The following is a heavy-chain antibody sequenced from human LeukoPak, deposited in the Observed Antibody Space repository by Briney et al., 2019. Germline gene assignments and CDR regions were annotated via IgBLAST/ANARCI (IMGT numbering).Heavy chain of an antibody. V-gene: IGHV4-4*02. J-gene: IGHJ4*02. CDR2: IYHSGST. CDR1: GGSISSSNW. CDR3: VREDIVVVPAANY. Sequence: PSGTLSLTCVVSGGSISSSNWWSWVRPPPGTGLEWIGEIYHSGSTNYNPSLKSRVTISVDKSKNQFSLMLSSVTAADTAVYYCVREDIVVVPAANYWGQGTLVTVSS. D-gene: IGHD2-2*01.